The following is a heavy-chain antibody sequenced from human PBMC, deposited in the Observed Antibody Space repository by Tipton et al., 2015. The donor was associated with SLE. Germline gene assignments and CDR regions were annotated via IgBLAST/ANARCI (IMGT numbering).Heavy chain of an antibody. V-gene: IGHV4-34*01. CDR3: ARQWPGDVSALDI. Sequence: TLSLTCAVYGGSFNNNYWSWIRQPPGKGLEWIGEINRSGSTYYNPSLKSRVSMSVDTSKNQFSLKLGSVTAADTAVYFCARQWPGDVSALDIWGQGTMVTVSS. CDR2: INRSGST. CDR1: GGSFNNNY. D-gene: IGHD4-17*01. J-gene: IGHJ3*02.